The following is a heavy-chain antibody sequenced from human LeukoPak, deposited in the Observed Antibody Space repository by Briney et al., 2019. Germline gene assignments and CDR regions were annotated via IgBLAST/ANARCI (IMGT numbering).Heavy chain of an antibody. V-gene: IGHV1-46*01. CDR1: GGTFSSYA. D-gene: IGHD3-22*01. CDR2: INPSGGST. J-gene: IGHJ4*02. Sequence: GASVKVSCKASGGTFSSYAISWVRQAPGQGLEWMGIINPSGGSTSYAQKFQGRVTMTRDTSTSTVYMELSSLRSEDTAVYYCARSDIYYDSSGANYWGQGTLVTVSS. CDR3: ARSDIYYDSSGANY.